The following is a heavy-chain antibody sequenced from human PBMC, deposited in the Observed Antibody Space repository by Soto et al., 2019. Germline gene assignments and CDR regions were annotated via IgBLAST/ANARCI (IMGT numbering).Heavy chain of an antibody. Sequence: QVQLVQSGAEVKKPGSSVKVSCKASGGTFSSYAISWVRQAPGQGLEWMGGIIPIFGTADYAQKFQGRVTITADDFTSAAYVERSSLRSEDTAVYYCARHLGGNHYYYGMDVWGQGTTVTVSS. CDR2: IIPIFGTA. CDR3: ARHLGGNHYYYGMDV. CDR1: GGTFSSYA. D-gene: IGHD3-16*01. J-gene: IGHJ6*02. V-gene: IGHV1-69*12.